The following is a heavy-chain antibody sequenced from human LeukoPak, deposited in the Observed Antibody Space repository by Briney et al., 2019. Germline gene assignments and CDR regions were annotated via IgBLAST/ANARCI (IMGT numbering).Heavy chain of an antibody. CDR3: ARQAYGSHFDAFDI. V-gene: IGHV5-51*01. CDR1: GYSFTTDY. Sequence: PGESLKISCKASGYSFTTDYIGWVRQMPGKGLEWMGIIYPDDSETNYSPSFQGQVSMSVDKSITTAYLQWSSLKASDTAIYYCARQAYGSHFDAFDIWGQGTMVTVSS. CDR2: IYPDDSET. D-gene: IGHD3-22*01. J-gene: IGHJ3*02.